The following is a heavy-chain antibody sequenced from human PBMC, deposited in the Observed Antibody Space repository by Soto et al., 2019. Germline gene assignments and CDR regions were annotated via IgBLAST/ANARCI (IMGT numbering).Heavy chain of an antibody. CDR1: GYTLTELS. CDR2: FDPEDGET. J-gene: IGHJ4*02. CDR3: AHSGSYLSPFDY. D-gene: IGHD1-26*01. Sequence: GASVKVSCKVSGYTLTELSMHWVRQAPGKGLEWMGGFDPEDGETIYAQKFQGRVTMTEDTSTDTAYMELSSLRSEDTAVYYCAHSGSYLSPFDYWGQGTLVTVSS. V-gene: IGHV1-24*01.